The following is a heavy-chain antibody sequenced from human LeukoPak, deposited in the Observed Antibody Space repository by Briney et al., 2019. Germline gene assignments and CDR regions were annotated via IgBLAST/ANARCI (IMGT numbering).Heavy chain of an antibody. CDR3: ARDLPYYDILTGYWNYYYYGMDV. J-gene: IGHJ6*02. CDR1: GFTFSSYA. CDR2: ISYDGSNK. V-gene: IGHV3-30-3*01. D-gene: IGHD3-9*01. Sequence: GRSLRLSCAASGFTFSSYAMHWVRQAPGKGLEGVAVISYDGSNKYYADSVKGRFTISRDNSKNTLYLQMNSLRAEDTAVYYCARDLPYYDILTGYWNYYYYGMDVWGQGTTVTVSS.